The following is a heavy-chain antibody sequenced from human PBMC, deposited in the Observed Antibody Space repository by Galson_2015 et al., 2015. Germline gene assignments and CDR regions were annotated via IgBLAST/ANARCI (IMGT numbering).Heavy chain of an antibody. Sequence: SVKVSCKASGYTFNSYGIHGVRQAPGQRLEWMGWINPGNGNTKYSQNFQGRVTITRDTSANTAYVGLSSLTSGDTAVYYCARGEPYGGYVYWFDPWGQGTLVTVSS. J-gene: IGHJ5*02. V-gene: IGHV1-3*01. CDR2: INPGNGNT. CDR3: ARGEPYGGYVYWFDP. D-gene: IGHD4-17*01. CDR1: GYTFNSYG.